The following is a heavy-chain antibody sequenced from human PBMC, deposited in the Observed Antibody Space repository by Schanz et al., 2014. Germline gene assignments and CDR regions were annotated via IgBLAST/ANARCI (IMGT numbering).Heavy chain of an antibody. CDR3: AKKVPAYNPFDS. J-gene: IGHJ4*02. D-gene: IGHD1-1*01. CDR2: IGVDGTTT. V-gene: IGHV3-23*04. Sequence: EVQLVESGGGVVQPGRSLRLSCLASGFAFSSYGMNWLRQAPGKGLEWVSVIGVDGTTTYYADSVKGRFTISRDNSKNTLYLQMDSLRAEDTAVYFCAKKVPAYNPFDSWGQGTLVTVSS. CDR1: GFAFSSYG.